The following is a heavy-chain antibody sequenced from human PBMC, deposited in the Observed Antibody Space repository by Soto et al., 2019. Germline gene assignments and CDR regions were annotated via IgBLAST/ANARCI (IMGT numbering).Heavy chain of an antibody. D-gene: IGHD5-18*01. Sequence: QVQLQQWGAGLLKPSETLSLTCAVQNGPLDGYYWSWIRQPPGKGMEWVGEINHSGSTHFNPSLKSRVTISVDTSKNLVSLTLSSVTAEDTAVYFWARGVGYTYVFSVDWGPGTLVTVS. V-gene: IGHV4-34*01. CDR3: ARGVGYTYVFSVD. CDR2: INHSGST. CDR1: NGPLDGYY. J-gene: IGHJ4*02.